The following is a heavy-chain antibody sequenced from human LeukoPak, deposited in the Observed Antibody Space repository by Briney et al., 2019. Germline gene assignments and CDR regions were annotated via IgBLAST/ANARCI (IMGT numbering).Heavy chain of an antibody. CDR2: ISYDGSNK. D-gene: IGHD6-19*01. CDR1: GFTFSSYA. CDR3: AREVAVAGYYFDY. J-gene: IGHJ4*02. Sequence: GGSLRLSCAASGFTFSSYAMHWVRQAPGKGLEWVAVISYDGSNKYYADSVKGRFTISRDNSKNTLYLQMNSLGAEDTAVYYCAREVAVAGYYFDYWGQGTLVTVSS. V-gene: IGHV3-30-3*01.